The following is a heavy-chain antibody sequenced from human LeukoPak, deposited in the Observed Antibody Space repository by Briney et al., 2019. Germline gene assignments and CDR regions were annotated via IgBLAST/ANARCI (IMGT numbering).Heavy chain of an antibody. V-gene: IGHV4-59*04. J-gene: IGHJ5*02. D-gene: IGHD1-1*01. CDR3: ARHAVEAASRWFDP. Sequence: GSLRLSCAASGFTFSSYAMSWVRQAPGKGLEWIGSIYYSGSTYYNPSLKSRVTMSVDTSKKQFSLKLSSVTAADTAVYYCARHAVEAASRWFDPWGQGTLVTVSS. CDR1: GFTFSSYA. CDR2: IYYSGST.